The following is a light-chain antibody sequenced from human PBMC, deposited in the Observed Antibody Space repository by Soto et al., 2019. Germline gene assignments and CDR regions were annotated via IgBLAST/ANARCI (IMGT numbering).Light chain of an antibody. CDR2: DAS. V-gene: IGKV3D-15*01. Sequence: EIVMTQSPATLSVSPGDRATLSCRASQSVDNDLAWYQQKPGQPPRLLIYDASTRATGIPARFSGSQSGTEFTLTISSLLSEDFAVYYCQQYNNWPPTFGQGTRLEIK. CDR3: QQYNNWPPT. CDR1: QSVDND. J-gene: IGKJ5*01.